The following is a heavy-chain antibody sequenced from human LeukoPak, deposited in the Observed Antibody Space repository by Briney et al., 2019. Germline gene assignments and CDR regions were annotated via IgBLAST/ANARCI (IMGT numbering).Heavy chain of an antibody. CDR2: MNPNSGNT. CDR3: ARGRAYYDILTGLYYFDY. D-gene: IGHD3-9*01. V-gene: IGHV1-8*01. J-gene: IGHJ4*02. Sequence: ASVKVSCKASGYTFTSYDINWVRQATGQGLEWMGWMNPNSGNTGYAQKFQGRVTMTRNTSISTAYKELSSLRSEETAVYYCARGRAYYDILTGLYYFDYWGQGTLVTVSS. CDR1: GYTFTSYD.